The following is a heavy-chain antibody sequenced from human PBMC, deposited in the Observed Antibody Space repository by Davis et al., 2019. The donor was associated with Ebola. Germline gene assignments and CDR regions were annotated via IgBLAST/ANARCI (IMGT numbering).Heavy chain of an antibody. CDR2: IIPILGIA. CDR1: GGTFSSYA. J-gene: IGHJ5*02. Sequence: SVKVSCKASGGTFSSYAISWVRQAPGQGLEWMGRIIPILGIANYAQKLQGRVTMTTDTSTSTAYMELRSLRSDDTAVYYCARAITMIVAGWFDPWGQGTLVTVSS. CDR3: ARAITMIVAGWFDP. D-gene: IGHD3-22*01. V-gene: IGHV1-69*04.